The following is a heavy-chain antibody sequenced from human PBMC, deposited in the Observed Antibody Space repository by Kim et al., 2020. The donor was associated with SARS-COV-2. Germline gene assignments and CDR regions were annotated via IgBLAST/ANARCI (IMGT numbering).Heavy chain of an antibody. CDR1: GYTFTSYT. Sequence: ASVKVSCKASGYTFTSYTMHWVRQAPGQGLEWMGWINIGQGNTKSLQKFQGRVSITRDTSASTAFMELSCLTSEDTAIYYCARDGTTRNGGYYFDYWGQGALVTVSS. CDR2: INIGQGNT. J-gene: IGHJ4*01. D-gene: IGHD1-1*01. CDR3: ARDGTTRNGGYYFDY. V-gene: IGHV1-3*04.